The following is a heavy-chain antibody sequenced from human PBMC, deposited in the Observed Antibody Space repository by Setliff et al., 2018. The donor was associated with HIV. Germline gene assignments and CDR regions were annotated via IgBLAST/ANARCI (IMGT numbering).Heavy chain of an antibody. CDR1: GYTFTNSD. Sequence: ASVKVSCKASGYTFTNSDMHWVRQAPGQGLEWMGWINAGNGNTKYSQNFQGRVTISRDTSATTVYMELSSLRSEDTAVYYCARDGSGYNFWSGRKPLDYWGQGTLVTVS. CDR2: INAGNGNT. V-gene: IGHV1-3*01. J-gene: IGHJ4*02. CDR3: ARDGSGYNFWSGRKPLDY. D-gene: IGHD3-3*01.